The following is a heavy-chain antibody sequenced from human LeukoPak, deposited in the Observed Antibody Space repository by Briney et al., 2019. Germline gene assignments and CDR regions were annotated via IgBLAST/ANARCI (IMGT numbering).Heavy chain of an antibody. CDR3: ASGRGSCSSTRCYAGDY. CDR2: IIPIFGTA. Sequence: GASVQVSCKASGGTFSSYAISWVRQAPGQGLEWMGGIIPIFGTADYAQKFQGRVTITADKSTNTAYMELSSLRSEDTAVYYCASGRGSCSSTRCYAGDYWGQGTLVTVSS. V-gene: IGHV1-69*06. CDR1: GGTFSSYA. J-gene: IGHJ4*02. D-gene: IGHD2-2*01.